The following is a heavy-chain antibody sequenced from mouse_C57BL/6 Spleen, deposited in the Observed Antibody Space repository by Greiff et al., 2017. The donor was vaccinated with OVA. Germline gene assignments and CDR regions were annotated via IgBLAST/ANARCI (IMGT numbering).Heavy chain of an antibody. V-gene: IGHV5-16*01. CDR3: ARDRRGHYYAMDY. CDR2: INYDGSST. J-gene: IGHJ4*01. CDR1: GFTFSDYY. Sequence: EVQLVESEGGLVQPGSSMKLSCTASGFTFSDYYMAWVRQVPEKGLEWVANINYDGSSTYYLDSLKSRFIISRDNAKNILYLQMSSLKSEDTATYYCARDRRGHYYAMDYWGQGTSVTVSS.